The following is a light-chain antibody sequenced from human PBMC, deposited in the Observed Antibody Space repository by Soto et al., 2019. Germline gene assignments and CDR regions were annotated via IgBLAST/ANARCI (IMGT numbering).Light chain of an antibody. V-gene: IGKV3D-15*01. Sequence: EIVMTQSPATLSVSPGERATLSCRASQSVSSNLAWYQQKPGQAPSRLIYDISARATGIPTRFSGSGSGTEFTLTISSLQSEDFAVSYCQQYNDWPLTFGGGTKVEIK. CDR3: QQYNDWPLT. J-gene: IGKJ4*01. CDR1: QSVSSN. CDR2: DIS.